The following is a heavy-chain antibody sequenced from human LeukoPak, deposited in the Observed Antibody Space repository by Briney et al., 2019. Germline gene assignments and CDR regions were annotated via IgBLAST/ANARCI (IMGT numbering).Heavy chain of an antibody. CDR1: GFTFSSYA. CDR2: ISGSGGST. J-gene: IGHJ1*01. Sequence: GGFLRLFCAASGFTFSSYAMSWVRQAPGKGQERVSAISGSGGSTYYAESVKGRFTISRDNYKNTLYLQMNSLRAEDTAVYYCAKEPHIVVVPAAITPEDFQHWGQGTLVTVSS. CDR3: AKEPHIVVVPAAITPEDFQH. V-gene: IGHV3-23*01. D-gene: IGHD2-2*01.